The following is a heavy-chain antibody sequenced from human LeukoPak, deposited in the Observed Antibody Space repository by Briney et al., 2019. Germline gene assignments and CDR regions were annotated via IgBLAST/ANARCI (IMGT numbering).Heavy chain of an antibody. D-gene: IGHD3-10*01. CDR1: GYTFTSYY. CDR2: INPSGGST. Sequence: ASVKVSCKASGYTFTSYYMHWVRQAPGQGLEWMGIINPSGGSTSYAQKFQGRVTMTRDMSTSTAYMELRSLRSDDTAVYYCASVVELNWFDPWGQGTLVTVSS. CDR3: ASVVELNWFDP. J-gene: IGHJ5*02. V-gene: IGHV1-46*01.